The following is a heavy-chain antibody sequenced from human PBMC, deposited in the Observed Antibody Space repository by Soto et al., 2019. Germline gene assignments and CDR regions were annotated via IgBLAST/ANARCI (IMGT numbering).Heavy chain of an antibody. D-gene: IGHD4-17*01. V-gene: IGHV3-30-3*01. J-gene: IGHJ6*02. CDR1: GVTVSSYA. CDR3: ASSTLSYYYGMDV. Sequence: PGGSLRLSCAASGVTVSSYAMHWVRQAPGKGLEWVAVISYDGSNKYYADSVKGRFTISRDNSKNTLYLQMNSLRAEDTAVYYCASSTLSYYYGMDVWGQGTTVTVS. CDR2: ISYDGSNK.